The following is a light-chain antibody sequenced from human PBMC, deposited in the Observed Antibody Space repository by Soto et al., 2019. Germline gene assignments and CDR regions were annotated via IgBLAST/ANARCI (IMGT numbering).Light chain of an antibody. V-gene: IGKV1-33*01. CDR2: DAS. J-gene: IGKJ5*01. Sequence: DIQKTRSPSTLSASVVARITITCRASQSITIWLAWYQQKPGKAPELLMFDASNWEAGVPSRFSGSGSGTDFTLTISSLQPEDVATYFCQQYDNCPPITFGQGTRLEIK. CDR1: QSITIW. CDR3: QQYDNCPPIT.